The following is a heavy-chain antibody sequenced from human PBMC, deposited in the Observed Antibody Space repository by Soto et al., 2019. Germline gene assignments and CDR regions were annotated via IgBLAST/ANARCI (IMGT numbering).Heavy chain of an antibody. D-gene: IGHD2-2*01. J-gene: IGHJ6*02. Sequence: EVQLLESGGGLVQPGGSLILSCAASGFTFSSYAMSWVRQAPGKGLEWVSAISGSDGSTYYADSVKGRFTISRDNSKNTLYLQMNSLRAEATAVYYCAKGQVVPAAHYYYYGMDVWGQGTTVTASS. V-gene: IGHV3-23*01. CDR3: AKGQVVPAAHYYYYGMDV. CDR1: GFTFSSYA. CDR2: ISGSDGST.